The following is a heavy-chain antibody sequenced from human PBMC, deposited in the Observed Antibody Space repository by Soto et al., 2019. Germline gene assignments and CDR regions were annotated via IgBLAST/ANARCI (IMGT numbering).Heavy chain of an antibody. CDR1: GFTFSSYA. Sequence: PGGSLRLSCTASGFTFSSYAIHWVRQAPGKGLEWVAVISYDGSHKYYADSVKGRFTISRDNSNNTLYLQMNSLRAEDTAVYYCAKDPTSYDSSAQFDSWGQGTPVTVSS. CDR3: AKDPTSYDSSAQFDS. V-gene: IGHV3-30-3*01. D-gene: IGHD3-22*01. CDR2: ISYDGSHK. J-gene: IGHJ4*02.